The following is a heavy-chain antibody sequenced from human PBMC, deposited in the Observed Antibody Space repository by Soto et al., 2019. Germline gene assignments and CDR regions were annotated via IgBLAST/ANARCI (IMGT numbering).Heavy chain of an antibody. J-gene: IGHJ3*02. CDR3: ARRQWLVHINFDI. CDR1: GGSFSGYY. D-gene: IGHD6-19*01. V-gene: IGHV4-34*01. Sequence: SETLSLTCAVYGGSFSGYYWSWIRQPPGKGLEWIGEINHSGSTNYNPSLKSRVTISVDTSKNQFSLKLSSVTAADTAVYYCARRQWLVHINFDIWGQGTMVTVSS. CDR2: INHSGST.